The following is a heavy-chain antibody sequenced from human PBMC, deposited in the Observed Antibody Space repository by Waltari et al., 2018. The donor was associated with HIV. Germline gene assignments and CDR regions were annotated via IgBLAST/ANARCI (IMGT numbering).Heavy chain of an antibody. CDR3: ATAQICSTSSCYDY. V-gene: IGHV1-24*01. J-gene: IGHJ4*02. CDR1: GYTLTALP. CDR2: FDPEDAET. D-gene: IGHD2-2*01. Sequence: QVQLVQAGAEVTKPGVSVQVSCKVSGYTLTALPMHWVRQAPGKGLEWMGGFDPEDAETIYAQKFQGRVTMTEDTSTDTAYMELSSLRSEDTALYYCATAQICSTSSCYDYWGQGTLVTVSS.